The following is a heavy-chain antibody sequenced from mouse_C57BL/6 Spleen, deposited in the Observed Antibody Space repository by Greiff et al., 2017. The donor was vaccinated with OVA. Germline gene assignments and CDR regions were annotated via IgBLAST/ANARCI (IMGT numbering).Heavy chain of an antibody. CDR2: INPSTGGT. V-gene: IGHV1-42*01. CDR3: ARRREPLWYFDV. CDR1: GYSFTGYY. J-gene: IGHJ1*03. Sequence: VQLQQSGPELVKPGASVKISCKASGYSFTGYYMNWVKQSPEKSLEWIGEINPSTGGTTYNQKFKAKATLTVDKSSSTAYMQLKSLTSEDSAVYYCARRREPLWYFDVWGTGTTVTVSS.